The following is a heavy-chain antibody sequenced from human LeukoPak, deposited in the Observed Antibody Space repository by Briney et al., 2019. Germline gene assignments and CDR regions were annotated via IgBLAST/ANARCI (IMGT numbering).Heavy chain of an antibody. CDR1: GYSISSGYY. D-gene: IGHD3-10*01. CDR3: ARDTMYYYGLGSPH. Sequence: SETLSLTCTVSGYSISSGYYWGWIRQPPGKGLEWIGSIYHSGSTYYNPSLKSRVTISVDTSKNQFSLKLSSVTAADTAVYYCARDTMYYYGLGSPHWGQGTLVTVSS. J-gene: IGHJ4*02. V-gene: IGHV4-38-2*02. CDR2: IYHSGST.